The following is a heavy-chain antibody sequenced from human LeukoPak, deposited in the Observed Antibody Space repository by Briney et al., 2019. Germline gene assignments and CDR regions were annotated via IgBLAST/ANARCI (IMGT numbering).Heavy chain of an antibody. CDR1: GFTFSSYN. Sequence: PGGSLRLSCAASGFTFSSYNMNWVRQAPGKGLEWVAVIWYDGSNKYYADSVKGRFTVSRDNSKNTVYLQMNSLRAEDTAVYYCARDPGDYVGNDAFDIWGQGTMVTVSS. CDR3: ARDPGDYVGNDAFDI. V-gene: IGHV3-33*08. D-gene: IGHD4-17*01. CDR2: IWYDGSNK. J-gene: IGHJ3*02.